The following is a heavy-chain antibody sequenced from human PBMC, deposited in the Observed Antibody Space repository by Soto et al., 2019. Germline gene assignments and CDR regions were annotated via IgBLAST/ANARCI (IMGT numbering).Heavy chain of an antibody. CDR2: TYYNGDA. CDR3: ARHFVAVVIKGWGY. D-gene: IGHD3-10*01. Sequence: QLQLQESGPGLVKPSETLSLTCNVSGGSIDRSNYYWDWLRQPPGKGLEWIGTTYYNGDAYYNPSLKSRFSMSVDTPKNKFSLKLVSVTAADTAVYYCARHFVAVVIKGWGYWGQGTLVTVSS. J-gene: IGHJ4*02. CDR1: GGSIDRSNYY. V-gene: IGHV4-39*01.